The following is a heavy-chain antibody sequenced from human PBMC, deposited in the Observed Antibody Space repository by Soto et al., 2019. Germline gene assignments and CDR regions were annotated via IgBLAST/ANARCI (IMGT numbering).Heavy chain of an antibody. V-gene: IGHV5-10-1*03. D-gene: IGHD3-10*01. Sequence: EVQLVQSGAEVKKPGESLKISCEASGYTFTNFWISWVRQLPGKGLEWMGRIDPSDSFTNYSPSFQGHVTISTDESFSTAYLQWSSLKVSDSAMYYCARTHVLRGISDYWGQGALVTVSS. CDR3: ARTHVLRGISDY. CDR1: GYTFTNFW. J-gene: IGHJ4*02. CDR2: IDPSDSFT.